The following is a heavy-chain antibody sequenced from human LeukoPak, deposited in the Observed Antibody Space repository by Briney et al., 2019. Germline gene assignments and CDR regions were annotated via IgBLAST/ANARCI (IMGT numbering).Heavy chain of an antibody. CDR1: GFTFSSYG. J-gene: IGHJ4*02. CDR3: ARSLSGGIAAAGTIIDY. CDR2: ISYDGSNK. V-gene: IGHV3-30*03. Sequence: PGGSLRLSCAASGFTFSSYGMHWVRQAPGKGLEWVAVISYDGSNKYYADSVKGRFTISRDNSKNTLYLQMNSLRAEDTAVYYCARSLSGGIAAAGTIIDYWGQGTLVTVSS. D-gene: IGHD6-13*01.